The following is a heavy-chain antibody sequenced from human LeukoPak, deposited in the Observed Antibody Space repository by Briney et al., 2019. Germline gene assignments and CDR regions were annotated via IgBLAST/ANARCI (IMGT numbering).Heavy chain of an antibody. CDR3: ARDYPMIDL. D-gene: IGHD3-16*02. CDR1: GGSISSYY. J-gene: IGHJ2*01. V-gene: IGHV4-59*01. CDR2: IYYSGST. Sequence: SETLSLTCTVSGGSISSYYWSWIRQPPGKGLEWIGYIYYSGSTNYSPSLKSRVTISVDTSKNQFSLKLSSVTAADTAVYYCARDYPMIDLWGRGTLVTVPS.